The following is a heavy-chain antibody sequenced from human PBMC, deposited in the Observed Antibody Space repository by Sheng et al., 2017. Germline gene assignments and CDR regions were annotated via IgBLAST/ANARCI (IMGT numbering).Heavy chain of an antibody. V-gene: IGHV4-39*02. CDR2: VHDSGRT. D-gene: IGHD6-6*01. CDR1: GDSIISSRYY. CDR3: TRVDVPHPSFDV. J-gene: IGHJ4*02. Sequence: QLQLQESGPGLVKPSETLSLKCSVSGDSIISSRYYWAWVRQPPGKGLEWIGSVHDSGRTFYNPSLESRVFMSSDTSTNHISLRVMSVTAADTAVYYCTRVDVPHPSFDVWCQGILVAVSS.